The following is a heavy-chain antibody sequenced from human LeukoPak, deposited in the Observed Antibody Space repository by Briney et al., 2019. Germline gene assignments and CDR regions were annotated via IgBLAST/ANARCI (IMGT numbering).Heavy chain of an antibody. D-gene: IGHD2-2*02. Sequence: ASVKVSCKASGYTFTGYYMHWVRQAPGQGLEWMGWISAYNGNTDYAQKLQGRVTMTTDTSTSTAYMELRSLRSDDTAVYYCARGDTLGYCSSTSCYTNDYWGQGTLVTVSS. CDR3: ARGDTLGYCSSTSCYTNDY. V-gene: IGHV1-18*04. CDR2: ISAYNGNT. J-gene: IGHJ4*02. CDR1: GYTFTGYY.